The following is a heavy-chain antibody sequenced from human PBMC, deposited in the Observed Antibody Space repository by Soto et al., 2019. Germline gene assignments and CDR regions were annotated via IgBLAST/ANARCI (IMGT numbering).Heavy chain of an antibody. Sequence: QVQLQQWGAGLLKPSETLSLTCAVSGGSFSGYYWSWIRQPPGKGLEWIGEMNDSGSTKYNASLESRVAISLDTSKGHFSLTLTSVTAADTAVYYCASPRWNYIYWGQGTLVAVSS. CDR1: GGSFSGYY. V-gene: IGHV4-34*01. D-gene: IGHD1-7*01. CDR2: MNDSGST. CDR3: ASPRWNYIY. J-gene: IGHJ4*02.